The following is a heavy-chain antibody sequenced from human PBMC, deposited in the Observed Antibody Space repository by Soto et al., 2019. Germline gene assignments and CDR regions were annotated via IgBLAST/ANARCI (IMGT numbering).Heavy chain of an antibody. CDR2: ISYDGSNK. CDR3: AKQQTGPAGRYYYYYGMDV. V-gene: IGHV3-30*18. J-gene: IGHJ6*02. CDR1: GFTFSSYG. Sequence: PGGSLRLSCAASGFTFSSYGMHWVRQAPGKGLEWVAVISYDGSNKYYADSVKGRFTISRDNSKNTLYLQMNSLRAEDTAVYYCAKQQTGPAGRYYYYYGMDVWGQGTTVTV.